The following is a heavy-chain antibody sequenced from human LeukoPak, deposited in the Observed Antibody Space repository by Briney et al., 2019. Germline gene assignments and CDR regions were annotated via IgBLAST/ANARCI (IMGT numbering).Heavy chain of an antibody. Sequence: PGGSLRLSCAASGFTFSSYAMSWVRQAPGKGLEWVSAISGSGGSTYYADSVKGRFTISRDNSKNTLYLQMNSLRAEDTAVYYCAKDQLLNVVVLISDAFDIWGQGTMVTVSS. CDR1: GFTFSSYA. J-gene: IGHJ3*02. CDR2: ISGSGGST. V-gene: IGHV3-23*01. CDR3: AKDQLLNVVVLISDAFDI. D-gene: IGHD2-2*01.